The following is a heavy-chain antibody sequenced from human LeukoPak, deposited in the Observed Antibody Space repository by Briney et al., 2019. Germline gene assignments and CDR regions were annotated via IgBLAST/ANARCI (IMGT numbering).Heavy chain of an antibody. CDR2: ISSSSSTI. CDR3: AREINWFDP. Sequence: GGSLRLSCAASGFTFSSYSMNWVRQAPGKGLAWVSCISSSSSTISYADSVKGRFTISRDNAKNSLYLQMNSLRAEDTAVYYCAREINWFDPWGQGTLVTVSS. CDR1: GFTFSSYS. J-gene: IGHJ5*02. V-gene: IGHV3-48*04.